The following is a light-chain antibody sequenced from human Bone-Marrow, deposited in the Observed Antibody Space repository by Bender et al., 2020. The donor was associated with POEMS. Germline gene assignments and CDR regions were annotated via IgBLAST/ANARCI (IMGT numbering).Light chain of an antibody. V-gene: IGLV1-40*01. CDR2: GYN. CDR1: SSNTGSGYD. J-gene: IGLJ3*02. Sequence: QSVLTHPPSVSGAPGQRVTISCTGSSSNTGSGYDINWYQHLPGTAPKLLIHGYNNRTSGVPDRFPGSKSCTAASLAITGLQAEDEGDYDCQSYDNSMGGWVFGGGTKLTVL. CDR3: QSYDNSMGGWV.